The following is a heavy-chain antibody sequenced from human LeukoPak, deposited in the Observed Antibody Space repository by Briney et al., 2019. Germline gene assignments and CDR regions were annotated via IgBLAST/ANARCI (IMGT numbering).Heavy chain of an antibody. CDR1: GLTFSSYT. V-gene: IGHV3-23*01. J-gene: IGHJ4*02. CDR2: ISGSGGRT. CDR3: ARDYSSSWYYFDC. D-gene: IGHD6-13*01. Sequence: GGSLRLSCAASGLTFSSYTMSWVRQAPGKGLEWVSAISGSGGRTYYADSVKGRFTISRDNSKNTLYLQMNSLRAEDTAVYYCARDYSSSWYYFDCWGQGTLVTVSS.